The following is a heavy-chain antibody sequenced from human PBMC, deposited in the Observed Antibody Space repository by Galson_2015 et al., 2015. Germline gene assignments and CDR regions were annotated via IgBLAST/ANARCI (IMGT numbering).Heavy chain of an antibody. D-gene: IGHD1-7*01. CDR2: IKQDGSEK. Sequence: SLRLSCAASGFTFSSYWMSWVRQAPGKGLEWVANIKQDGSEKYYVDSVKGRFTISRDNAKNSLYLQMNSLRAEDTAVYYCARGELELTPHFDYWGQGTLVTVSS. CDR1: GFTFSSYW. V-gene: IGHV3-7*03. J-gene: IGHJ4*02. CDR3: ARGELELTPHFDY.